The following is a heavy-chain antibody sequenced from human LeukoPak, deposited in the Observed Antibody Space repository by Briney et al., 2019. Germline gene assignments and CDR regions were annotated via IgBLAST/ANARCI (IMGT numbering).Heavy chain of an antibody. Sequence: ASVTVSCKVSGYTLTELSMHWVRQAPGKGLEWMGGFDPEDGETIYAQKFQGRVTMTEDTSTDTAYMELSSLRSEDTAVYYCATVVYNKPTTDFWSGWNYFDYWGQGTLVTVSS. J-gene: IGHJ4*02. CDR1: GYTLTELS. CDR2: FDPEDGET. V-gene: IGHV1-24*01. CDR3: ATVVYNKPTTDFWSGWNYFDY. D-gene: IGHD3-3*01.